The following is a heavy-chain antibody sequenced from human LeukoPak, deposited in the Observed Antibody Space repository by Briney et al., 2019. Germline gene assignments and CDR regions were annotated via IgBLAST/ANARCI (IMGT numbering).Heavy chain of an antibody. D-gene: IGHD4-11*01. V-gene: IGHV4-30-4*08. Sequence: SQTLSLTCTVSGGSISSGDYYWSWIRQPPGKGLEWIGYIYYSGSTYYNPSLKSRVTISVDTSKNQFSLKLRSVTAADTAVYYCARGEGLYSAVDYWGQGTLVTVSS. CDR2: IYYSGST. J-gene: IGHJ4*02. CDR1: GGSISSGDYY. CDR3: ARGEGLYSAVDY.